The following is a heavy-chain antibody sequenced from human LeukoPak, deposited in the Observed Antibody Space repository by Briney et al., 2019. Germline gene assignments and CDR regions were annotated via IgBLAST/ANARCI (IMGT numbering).Heavy chain of an antibody. Sequence: GGSLRLSCAASGFTFSSYSMNWVRQAPGKGLEWVSSISSSSSYIYYADSVKGRFTISRDNAKNSLYLQMNSLRAEDTAVYYCARDTAYGDGAFDIWGQGTMVTVS. CDR3: ARDTAYGDGAFDI. CDR1: GFTFSSYS. V-gene: IGHV3-21*01. D-gene: IGHD4-17*01. CDR2: ISSSSSYI. J-gene: IGHJ3*02.